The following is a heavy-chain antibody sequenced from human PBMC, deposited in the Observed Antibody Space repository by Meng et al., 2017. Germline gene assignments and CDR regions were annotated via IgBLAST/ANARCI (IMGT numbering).Heavy chain of an antibody. CDR2: TYYRSKWYN. CDR1: GDSVSSNSAA. J-gene: IGHJ4*02. V-gene: IGHV6-1*01. CDR3: ARAFHITMVRGVIRD. D-gene: IGHD3-10*01. Sequence: SETLSLTCAISGDSVSSNSAAWNWIRQSPSRGLEWLGRTYYRSKWYNDYAVSVKSRITINPDTSKNQFSLQLNSVTPEDTAVYYCARAFHITMVRGVIRDWGQGTLVTSPQ.